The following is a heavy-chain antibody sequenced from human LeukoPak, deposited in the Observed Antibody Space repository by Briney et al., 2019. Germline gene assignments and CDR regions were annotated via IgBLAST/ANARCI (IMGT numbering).Heavy chain of an antibody. J-gene: IGHJ3*02. CDR1: GFTFNSYA. V-gene: IGHV3-30-3*01. D-gene: IGHD5-18*01. CDR3: ARDRGPYSYDQGAFDI. CDR2: ISYDGSNK. Sequence: GGSLRLSCAASGFTFNSYAMHWVRQAPGKGLEWVAVISYDGSNKYYADSVKGRFTISRDNSKNTLYLQMNSLRAEDTAVYYCARDRGPYSYDQGAFDIWGQGTMVTVSS.